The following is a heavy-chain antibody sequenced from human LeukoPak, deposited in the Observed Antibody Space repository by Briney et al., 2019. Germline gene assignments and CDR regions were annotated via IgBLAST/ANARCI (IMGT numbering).Heavy chain of an antibody. Sequence: GESLKISCQGSGYSFTSYWIGWVRQMPGKGLEWMGIIYPGDSDTRYSSSFQGQVTISADKSISTAYLQWSSLKASDTAMYYCASIRARYCSSTSCYPHGPFDPWGQGTLVTVSS. D-gene: IGHD2-2*01. J-gene: IGHJ5*02. V-gene: IGHV5-51*01. CDR1: GYSFTSYW. CDR3: ASIRARYCSSTSCYPHGPFDP. CDR2: IYPGDSDT.